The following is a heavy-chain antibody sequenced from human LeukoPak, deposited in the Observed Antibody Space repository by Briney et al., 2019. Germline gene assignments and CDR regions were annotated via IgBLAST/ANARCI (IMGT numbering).Heavy chain of an antibody. CDR3: VRGLDSSSYVDS. D-gene: IGHD6-13*01. Sequence: SETLSLTCTVSGGSISNSYWSWVRQPAGKGLEWIGRIYTSGSTNYNPSLKSRVTISVDTSKNQFSLKLSSVTAADTALYYCVRGLDSSSYVDSWGQGTLVTVSS. CDR1: GGSISNSY. V-gene: IGHV4-4*07. J-gene: IGHJ4*02. CDR2: IYTSGST.